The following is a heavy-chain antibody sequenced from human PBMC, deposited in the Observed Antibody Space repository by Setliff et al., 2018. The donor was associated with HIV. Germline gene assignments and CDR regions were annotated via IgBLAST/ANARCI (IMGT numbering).Heavy chain of an antibody. V-gene: IGHV1-46*01. J-gene: IGHJ6*02. CDR2: THPSGGSP. Sequence: ASVKVSCKASGYSFTRYYMHWVRQAPGQGLEWMGITHPSGGSPNYAQKFQGRVTMTRVMSTSTVYMELSSLRSEDTAVYYCARDRRDGLYYHGMDVWGQGTTVTVSS. CDR1: GYSFTRYY. D-gene: IGHD5-12*01. CDR3: ARDRRDGLYYHGMDV.